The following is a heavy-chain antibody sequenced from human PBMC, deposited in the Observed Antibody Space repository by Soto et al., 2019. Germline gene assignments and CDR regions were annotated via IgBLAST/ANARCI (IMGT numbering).Heavy chain of an antibody. J-gene: IGHJ5*01. CDR1: GFSLSTSGVG. CDR3: ESTTSGGGIVVGFES. V-gene: IGHV2-5*02. CDR2: SYWDDDK. D-gene: IGHD2-2*01. Sequence: QITLKESGPPLVKPTQTLTLTCPFSGFSLSTSGVGVGWIRQPPGKALEWLAPSYWDDDKRYSPSLKSSLTRTKDTSKNQVVLTMTNIDPGDRAVYYCESTTSGGGIVVGFESWVQGTLVTVSS.